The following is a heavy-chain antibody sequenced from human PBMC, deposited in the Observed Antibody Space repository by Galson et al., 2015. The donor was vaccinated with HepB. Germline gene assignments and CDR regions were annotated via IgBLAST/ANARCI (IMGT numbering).Heavy chain of an antibody. J-gene: IGHJ3*02. CDR3: ASIVVVTPGAPPDEAFDI. Sequence: SLRLSCAASGFTFSSYSMNWVRQAPGKGLEWVSSISSSSSYIYYADSVKGRFTISRDNAKNSLYLQMNSLRAEDTAVYYCASIVVVTPGAPPDEAFDIWGQGTMVTVSS. CDR1: GFTFSSYS. CDR2: ISSSSSYI. V-gene: IGHV3-21*01. D-gene: IGHD2-21*02.